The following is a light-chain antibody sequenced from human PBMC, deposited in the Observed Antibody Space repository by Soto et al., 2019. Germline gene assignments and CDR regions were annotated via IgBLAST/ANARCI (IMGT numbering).Light chain of an antibody. CDR1: QSVLYSSNNNNY. J-gene: IGKJ2*01. Sequence: DIVMTQSPDSLAVSLGERATINCKSSQSVLYSSNNNNYLAWYQQKPGQPPKLLIYWASTRESGVPDRFSGSGSGTDFKLTISSLQAEDVAVYYCQQYYSTPHTFGQGTKLEIK. CDR3: QQYYSTPHT. V-gene: IGKV4-1*01. CDR2: WAS.